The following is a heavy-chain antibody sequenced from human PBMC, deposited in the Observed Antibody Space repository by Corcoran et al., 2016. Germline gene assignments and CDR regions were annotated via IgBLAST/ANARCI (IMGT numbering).Heavy chain of an antibody. Sequence: QVQLVQTGAEVKKPGSSVKVYCKASGGTFSNYAISWVRQAPGQGLEWMGGITPIFGRANYAQKFQGRVTITADKSTSTAYMDLRRLRSEDTAVHYCARVYDKSGYYFLLYWGQGTLFTVSS. J-gene: IGHJ4*02. CDR2: ITPIFGRA. D-gene: IGHD3-22*01. CDR1: GGTFSNYA. V-gene: IGHV1-69*06. CDR3: ARVYDKSGYYFLLY.